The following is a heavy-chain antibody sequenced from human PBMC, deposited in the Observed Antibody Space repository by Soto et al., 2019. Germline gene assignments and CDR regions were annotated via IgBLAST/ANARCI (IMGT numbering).Heavy chain of an antibody. CDR3: ARDLDARAARPPVDVAY. CDR2: IWYDGSNK. J-gene: IGHJ4*02. V-gene: IGHV3-33*08. D-gene: IGHD6-6*01. Sequence: QVQLVESGGGVVQPGRSLRLSCAASGFTFRSYGMHWVRQAPGKGLEWVAVIWYDGSNKYYADSVKGRFTISRDNSKNTLHRQMNSLRAEDTAGYYCARDLDARAARPPVDVAYWGQGTLVTVSS. CDR1: GFTFRSYG.